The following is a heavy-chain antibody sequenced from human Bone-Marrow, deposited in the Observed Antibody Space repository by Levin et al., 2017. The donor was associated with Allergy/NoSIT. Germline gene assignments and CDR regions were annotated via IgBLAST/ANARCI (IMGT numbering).Heavy chain of an antibody. CDR1: GGSIINFY. J-gene: IGHJ3*02. CDR3: ARSFSGIVLVSAAYDAFDI. CDR2: VYNSGST. V-gene: IGHV4-59*01. Sequence: AGGSLRLSCTVSGGSIINFYWSWIRQPPGQGLEWIGFVYNSGSTDYNPSLKSRVTISGDTSKNQISLKLNSVTAADTAVYYCARSFSGIVLVSAAYDAFDIWGQGTKVTVSS. D-gene: IGHD2-2*01.